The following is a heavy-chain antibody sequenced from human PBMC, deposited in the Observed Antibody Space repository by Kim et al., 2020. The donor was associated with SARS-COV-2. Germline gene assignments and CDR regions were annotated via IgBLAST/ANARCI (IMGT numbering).Heavy chain of an antibody. V-gene: IGHV3-23*01. CDR2: ISGSGGST. D-gene: IGHD6-19*01. CDR1: RFTFSTYD. Sequence: GGSLRLSCGGSRFTFSTYDMNWVRQAPGKGLEWVSGISGSGGSTYYADSVTGRFTISRDNFKNTLYLQMNSLRVEDTAVYYCAKDQAGTGYSSSNGMDVWGQGTTVIVSS. J-gene: IGHJ6*02. CDR3: AKDQAGTGYSSSNGMDV.